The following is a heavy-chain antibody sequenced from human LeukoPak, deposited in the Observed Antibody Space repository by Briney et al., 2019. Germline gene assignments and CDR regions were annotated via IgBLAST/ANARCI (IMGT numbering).Heavy chain of an antibody. Sequence: ASVKVFCEAFGYSLTNYYVHWVRQAPGQGLEWMGEINPSGGSTSYAQKFQGRITVTRDTYTNTVYMDLSSLRSEDTATYYCARGAPTTSIGAGRFDYWGQGSLLTVAP. CDR3: ARGAPTTSIGAGRFDY. CDR2: INPSGGST. V-gene: IGHV1-46*01. D-gene: IGHD5-12*01. CDR1: GYSLTNYY. J-gene: IGHJ4*02.